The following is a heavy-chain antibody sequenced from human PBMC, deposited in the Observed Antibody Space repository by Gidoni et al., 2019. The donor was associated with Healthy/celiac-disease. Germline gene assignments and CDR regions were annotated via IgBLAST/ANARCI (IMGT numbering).Heavy chain of an antibody. CDR3: ARDRGSYGAFDI. D-gene: IGHD1-26*01. V-gene: IGHV4-59*01. CDR2: IYYRGST. CDR1: GGSISSYY. Sequence: QVQLQESGPGLVKPSETLSLTCTVSGGSISSYYWSWIRQPPGKGLEWIGYIYYRGSTNYNPSLKSRVTISVDTSKNQFSLKLSSVTAADTAVYYCARDRGSYGAFDIWGQGTMVTVSS. J-gene: IGHJ3*02.